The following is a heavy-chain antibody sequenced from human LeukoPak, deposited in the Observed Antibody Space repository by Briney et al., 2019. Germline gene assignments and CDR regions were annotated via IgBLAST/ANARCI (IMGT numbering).Heavy chain of an antibody. Sequence: GASVKVSCKASGYTFTGYHMHWVRQAPGQGLEWMGWINPNSGGTNYAQKFQGRVTMTRDTSISTAYMELSRLRSDDTAVYYCARGWDIAAAGSVLVDYWGQGTLVTVSS. CDR3: ARGWDIAAAGSVLVDY. D-gene: IGHD6-13*01. J-gene: IGHJ4*02. V-gene: IGHV1-2*02. CDR2: INPNSGGT. CDR1: GYTFTGYH.